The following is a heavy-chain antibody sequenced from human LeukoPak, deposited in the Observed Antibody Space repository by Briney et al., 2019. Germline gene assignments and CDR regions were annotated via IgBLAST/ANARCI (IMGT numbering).Heavy chain of an antibody. CDR1: GFNYSDYG. CDR3: AKVDVAGRYYYFYMDV. Sequence: GGSLRLSCAVSGFNYSDYGMNWVRQAPGKGLEWVSGISDSAGRIYYADSVKGRFTISRDNSKSTLSLQMNSLRVEDTAVYYCAKVDVAGRYYYFYMDVWGKGTTVTIFS. D-gene: IGHD6-19*01. V-gene: IGHV3-23*01. CDR2: ISDSAGRI. J-gene: IGHJ6*03.